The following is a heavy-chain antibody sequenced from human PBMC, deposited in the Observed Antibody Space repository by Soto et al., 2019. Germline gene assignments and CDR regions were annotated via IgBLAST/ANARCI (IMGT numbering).Heavy chain of an antibody. CDR1: GGSISSSSYY. D-gene: IGHD3-10*01. CDR2: IYYSGST. Sequence: SETLSLTCTVSGGSISSSSYYWGWIRQPPGKGLEWIGSIYYSGSTYYNPSLKSRVTISVDTSKNQFSLKLRSVTAAHTAVYYCASHRLLGWFGELLRWFGPGDQGTLVAVST. V-gene: IGHV4-39*01. CDR3: ASHRLLGWFGELLRWFGP. J-gene: IGHJ5*02.